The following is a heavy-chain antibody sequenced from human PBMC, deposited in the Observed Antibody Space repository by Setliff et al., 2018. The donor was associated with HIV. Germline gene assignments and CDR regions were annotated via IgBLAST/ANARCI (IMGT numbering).Heavy chain of an antibody. V-gene: IGHV1-18*01. D-gene: IGHD3-3*02. CDR1: GYTLSNHG. Sequence: GSVKVSCKASGYTLSNHGVTWVRQAPGQGLEWMGWISAYNGDTKYAPKVQGRVTLTTDTSSSTIYMELRSLRSDDTAVYYCARDAWVEFLEWTFYGMDVWGQGTTVTVSS. CDR3: ARDAWVEFLEWTFYGMDV. J-gene: IGHJ6*02. CDR2: ISAYNGDT.